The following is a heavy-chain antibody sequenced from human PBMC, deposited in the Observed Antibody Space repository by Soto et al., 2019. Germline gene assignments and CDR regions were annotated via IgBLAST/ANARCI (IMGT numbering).Heavy chain of an antibody. D-gene: IGHD7-27*01. CDR2: IIPLFGTT. CDR3: AAELGFGKLSVV. Sequence: QGQVVQSGVEVRRPGSSVKVSCKASGDTFKNCVISWVRQAPGQGLEWMGGIIPLFGTTDFAQRFQGRLTITTDESTTTAYMELSRLRSEDTATYFCAAELGFGKLSVVWCQGTTVIVSS. V-gene: IGHV1-69*01. CDR1: GDTFKNCV. J-gene: IGHJ6*02.